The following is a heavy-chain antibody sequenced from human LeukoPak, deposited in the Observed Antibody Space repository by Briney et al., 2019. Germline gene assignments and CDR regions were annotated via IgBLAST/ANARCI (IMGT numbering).Heavy chain of an antibody. CDR3: AVTMVRGVSGMDA. D-gene: IGHD3-10*01. CDR2: IYASGST. V-gene: IGHV4-4*07. CDR1: GDSISSYY. Sequence: SETLSLTCTVSGDSISSYYWSWIRQPAGKGLEWIGRIYASGSTNYNPSLKSRVTMSVDASKNQFSLKLTSVTAADTAVYYCAVTMVRGVSGMDAWGQGTTVTVSS. J-gene: IGHJ6*02.